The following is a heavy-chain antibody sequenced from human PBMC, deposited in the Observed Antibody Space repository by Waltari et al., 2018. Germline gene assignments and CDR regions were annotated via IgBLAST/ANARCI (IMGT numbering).Heavy chain of an antibody. CDR1: GDPIDGNSW. CDR3: ARDLGRGLFLDS. CDR2: VHRNGRT. D-gene: IGHD2-15*01. Sequence: QLQESGPALVKPSGTLSPTWVFSGDPIDGNSWWSWVRQSPDKGLEWIGQVHRNGRTNYNPSLASRAIVSLDSSMNQFSLRILSATAADTAVYYCARDLGRGLFLDSWGQGTLVTVSP. V-gene: IGHV4-4*02. J-gene: IGHJ4*02.